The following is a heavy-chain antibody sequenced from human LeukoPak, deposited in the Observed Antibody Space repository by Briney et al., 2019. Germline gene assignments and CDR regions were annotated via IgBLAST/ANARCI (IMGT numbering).Heavy chain of an antibody. CDR1: GFSFSSYW. J-gene: IGHJ6*03. CDR3: ARDSRKQWPTQWGGYMDV. D-gene: IGHD6-19*01. V-gene: IGHV3-74*01. Sequence: GGSLRLSCAAFGFSFSSYWMHWVRQAPGKGLVWVSRINSDGSSTSNADSVKGRFTISRDNAKNTLYLQMNSLRAEDTAVYYCARDSRKQWPTQWGGYMDVWGKGTTVTVSS. CDR2: INSDGSST.